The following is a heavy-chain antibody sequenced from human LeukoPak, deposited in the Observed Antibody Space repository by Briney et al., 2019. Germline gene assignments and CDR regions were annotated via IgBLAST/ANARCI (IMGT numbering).Heavy chain of an antibody. CDR2: IKQDGSEK. J-gene: IGHJ4*02. CDR3: ARTPHYDFWSGYYSY. Sequence: GGSLRLSCAASGFTFSSYWMSWVRQAPGKGLEWVANIKQDGSEKYYVDSVKGRFTISRDNAKNSLYPQMNSLRAEDTAVYYCARTPHYDFWSGYYSYWGQGTLVTVSS. CDR1: GFTFSSYW. D-gene: IGHD3-3*01. V-gene: IGHV3-7*01.